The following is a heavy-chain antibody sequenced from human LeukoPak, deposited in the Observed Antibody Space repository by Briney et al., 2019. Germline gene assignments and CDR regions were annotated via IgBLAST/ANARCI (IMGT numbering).Heavy chain of an antibody. J-gene: IGHJ4*02. CDR2: ISGSGGST. CDR1: GFTFSSYA. Sequence: PGGSLRLSCAASGFTFSSYAMSWVRQAPGKGLEWVSAISGSGGSTYYADSVKGRFTISRDNSKNTLYLQMNSLRAEDTAVYYCATSGFGELWSFDYWGQGTLVTVSS. CDR3: ATSGFGELWSFDY. D-gene: IGHD3-10*01. V-gene: IGHV3-23*01.